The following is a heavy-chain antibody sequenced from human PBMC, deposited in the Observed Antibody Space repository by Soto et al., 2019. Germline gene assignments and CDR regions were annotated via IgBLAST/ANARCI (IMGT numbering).Heavy chain of an antibody. V-gene: IGHV3-21*01. CDR1: GFTFSSYS. Sequence: EVQLVESGGGLVKPGGSLRLSCAASGFTFSSYSMNWVRQAPGKGLEWVSSISSSSSYIYYADSVKGRFTISRDNAKNSRYLQMNSLIAEDTAVYYCARVRCSSTSCYTGWFDPWGQGTLVTVSS. D-gene: IGHD2-2*02. J-gene: IGHJ5*02. CDR3: ARVRCSSTSCYTGWFDP. CDR2: ISSSSSYI.